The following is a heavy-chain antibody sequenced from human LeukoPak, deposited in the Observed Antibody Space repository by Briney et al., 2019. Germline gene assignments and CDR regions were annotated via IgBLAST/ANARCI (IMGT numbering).Heavy chain of an antibody. Sequence: PGGSLRLSCVASGFTFSFYWMSWVRQAPGKGLEWVSSISSSSSYIYYADSVKGRFTISRDNAKNSLYLQMNSLRAEDTAVYNCARDAVVVVAASGPGYYFDYWGQGTLVTVSS. V-gene: IGHV3-21*01. CDR3: ARDAVVVVAASGPGYYFDY. CDR2: ISSSSSYI. CDR1: GFTFSFYW. D-gene: IGHD2-15*01. J-gene: IGHJ4*02.